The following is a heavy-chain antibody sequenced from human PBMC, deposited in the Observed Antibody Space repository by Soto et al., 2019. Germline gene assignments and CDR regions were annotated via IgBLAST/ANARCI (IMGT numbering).Heavy chain of an antibody. CDR1: GFTFSSYW. D-gene: IGHD5-18*01. J-gene: IGHJ5*02. CDR2: IKQDGSEK. CDR3: ARVVDTAMVGDGWFDP. V-gene: IGHV3-7*01. Sequence: EVQLVESGGGLVQPGGSLRLSCAASGFTFSSYWMSWVRQAPGKGLEWVANIKQDGSEKYYVDSVKGRFTISRDNAKNSLYLQINVLRAEDTAVYYCARVVDTAMVGDGWFDPWGQGTLVTVSS.